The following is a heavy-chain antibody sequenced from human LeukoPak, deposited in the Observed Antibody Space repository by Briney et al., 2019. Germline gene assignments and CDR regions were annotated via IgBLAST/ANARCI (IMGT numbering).Heavy chain of an antibody. CDR3: ARVRTRRKLEWQSPYYHYMDV. CDR1: GFTFSSSR. CDR2: ISSSGSYI. D-gene: IGHD3-3*01. Sequence: PGGSLRLSCAASGFTFSSSRMKRVRQAPGKGLEWVSSISSSGSYIYYADSVKGRFTISRDSAKNSLYLQMNGLRAEDTAVYYCARVRTRRKLEWQSPYYHYMDVWGKGTTVTVSS. J-gene: IGHJ6*03. V-gene: IGHV3-21*01.